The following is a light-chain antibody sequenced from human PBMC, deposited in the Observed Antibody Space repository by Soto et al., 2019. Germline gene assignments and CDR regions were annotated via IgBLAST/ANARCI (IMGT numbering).Light chain of an antibody. Sequence: DVQMTQSPSTLSASVGDRVIITCRASQSISYWMAWFQQKPGKAPKLLIYKASTLETGVPSRFSGRGSGTEFTLTISTLQPDDFATYYCQQFYTYPLTFGRGTKV. CDR2: KAS. CDR1: QSISYW. CDR3: QQFYTYPLT. J-gene: IGKJ4*01. V-gene: IGKV1-5*03.